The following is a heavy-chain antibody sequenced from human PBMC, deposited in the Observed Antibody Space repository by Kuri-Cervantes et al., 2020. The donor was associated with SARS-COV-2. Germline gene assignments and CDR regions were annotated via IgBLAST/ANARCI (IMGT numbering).Heavy chain of an antibody. CDR1: GFTFSTYG. CDR2: ISYDGNE. Sequence: GGSLRPSCAASGFTFSTYGMHWVRQAPGKGLEWVALISYDGNEYYADSVRGRFTISRDNSKNTLYLQLNNLRTEDTAVYYCAGFPEWELLPFDIWGQGTMVTVSS. V-gene: IGHV3-30*03. CDR3: AGFPEWELLPFDI. J-gene: IGHJ3*02. D-gene: IGHD1-26*01.